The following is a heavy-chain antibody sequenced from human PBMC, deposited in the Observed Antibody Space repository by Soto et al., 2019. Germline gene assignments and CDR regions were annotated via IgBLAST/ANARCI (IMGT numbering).Heavy chain of an antibody. CDR3: ARFSRRDDAFDI. Sequence: SETLSLTCAVYGGSFSGYYWSWIRQPPGKGLEWIGEINHSGSTNYNPSLKSRVTISVDTSKNQFSLNLSSVTAADTAVYYCARFSRRDDAFDIWGQGTMVTVSS. CDR2: INHSGST. V-gene: IGHV4-34*01. CDR1: GGSFSGYY. J-gene: IGHJ3*02.